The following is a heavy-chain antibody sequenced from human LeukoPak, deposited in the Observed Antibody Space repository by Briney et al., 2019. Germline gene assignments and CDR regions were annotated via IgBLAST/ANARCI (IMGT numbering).Heavy chain of an antibody. D-gene: IGHD1-26*01. J-gene: IGHJ4*02. CDR2: IYTSGST. V-gene: IGHV4-4*09. CDR1: GFTFSGHW. Sequence: GSLRLSCAASGFTFSGHWMYWLRQAPGKGLAWIGYIYTSGSTNYNPSLKSRVTISVDTSKNQFSLKLSSVTAADTAVYHCARHQLGAILVWGQGTLVTVSS. CDR3: ARHQLGAILV.